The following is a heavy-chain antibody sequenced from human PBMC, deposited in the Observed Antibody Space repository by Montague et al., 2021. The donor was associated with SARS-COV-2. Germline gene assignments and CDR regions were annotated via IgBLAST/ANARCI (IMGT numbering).Heavy chain of an antibody. CDR3: ARGDYWGSLDY. J-gene: IGHJ4*02. D-gene: IGHD7-27*01. V-gene: IGHV3-21*01. Sequence: SSYIYYADSVKGRFTISRDNAKNSLYLQMNSLRAEDTAVYYCARGDYWGSLDYWGQGTLVTVSS. CDR2: SSYI.